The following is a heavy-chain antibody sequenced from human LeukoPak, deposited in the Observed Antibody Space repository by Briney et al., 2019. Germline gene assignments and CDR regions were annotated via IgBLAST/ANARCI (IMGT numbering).Heavy chain of an antibody. CDR1: GGSISSYY. J-gene: IGHJ4*02. V-gene: IGHV4-59*01. CDR3: VIYCDSSGTPPGGIDY. Sequence: SETVSLTCTVSGGSISSYYWTWIRQPPGKGLEWIGYIHYSGSTNYNASLKSRVTISVDTSKNQFSLKLSSVTAADTAVYYCVIYCDSSGTPPGGIDYWGQGTLVTVSS. CDR2: IHYSGST. D-gene: IGHD3-22*01.